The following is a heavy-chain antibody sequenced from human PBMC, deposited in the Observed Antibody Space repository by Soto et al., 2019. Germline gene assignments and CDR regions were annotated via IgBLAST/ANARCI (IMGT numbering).Heavy chain of an antibody. CDR1: GYTFTSYY. CDR2: INPRGGST. J-gene: IGHJ4*02. D-gene: IGHD3-9*01. Sequence: QVQLVQSGAEVKKPGASVKVSCTASGYTFTSYYMQWVRQAPGQGLEWMGIINPRGGSTTCAQNFQARVTMTRDTSTSTVYMELTSLRPEDTAVYYCARLNFDYGYFYYSGQGTLVTVSS. V-gene: IGHV1-46*01. CDR3: ARLNFDYGYFYY.